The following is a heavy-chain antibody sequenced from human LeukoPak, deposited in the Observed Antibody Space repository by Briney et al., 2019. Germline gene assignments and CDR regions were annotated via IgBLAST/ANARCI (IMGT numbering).Heavy chain of an antibody. J-gene: IGHJ4*02. CDR3: ATVLVGSSGWLFEY. CDR2: ISSYDGDDT. Sequence: PGGSLRLSCAGTGLRFYTYAMTWVRQAPGKGLDWASTISSYDGDDTYYADSVKGRFFISRDNSKNTVYLQMNSLRDEDTAVYYCATVLVGSSGWLFEYWGQGTLVTVSS. D-gene: IGHD6-19*01. CDR1: GLRFYTYA. V-gene: IGHV3-23*01.